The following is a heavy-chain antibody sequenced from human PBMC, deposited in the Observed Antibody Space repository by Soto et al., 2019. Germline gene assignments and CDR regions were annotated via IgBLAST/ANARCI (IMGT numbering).Heavy chain of an antibody. J-gene: IGHJ6*02. CDR3: ARDPGENYYDRSGATGAMDV. CDR1: GFTFSSYA. CDR2: ISGSGGST. D-gene: IGHD3-22*01. V-gene: IGHV3-23*01. Sequence: EVQLLESGGGLVQPGGSLRLSCAASGFTFSSYAMSWVRQAPGKGLEWVSAISGSGGSTYYADSVKGRFTISRDNSKNTLYLQMSSLRAEDTAVYYCARDPGENYYDRSGATGAMDVWGQGTTVTVSS.